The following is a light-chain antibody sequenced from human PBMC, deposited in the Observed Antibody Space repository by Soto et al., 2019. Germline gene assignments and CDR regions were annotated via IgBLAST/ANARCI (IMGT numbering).Light chain of an antibody. CDR2: AAS. V-gene: IGKV1-12*02. J-gene: IGKJ5*01. CDR3: QQANRFPFT. CDR1: QGISSW. Sequence: DLQMTQSPSSVSASVGDRVTITCRASQGISSWLAWYQQKPGTAPKLLIYAASSLQSGIQSSFSGSVAGTDFTLDISSLQPEDFATYYCQQANRFPFTFGQGTRLEIK.